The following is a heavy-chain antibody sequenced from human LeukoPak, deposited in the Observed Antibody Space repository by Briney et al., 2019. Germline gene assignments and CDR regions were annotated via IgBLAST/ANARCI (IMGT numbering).Heavy chain of an antibody. J-gene: IGHJ6*02. Sequence: PSETLSLTCAVYGGSFSGYYWSWIRQPPGKGLEWIGEINHSGSTNYNPSLKSRVTISVDTSKNQFSLKLSSVTAADTAVYYCARGVVIGGMDVWGQGTTVTVSS. CDR1: GGSFSGYY. V-gene: IGHV4-34*01. CDR3: ARGVVIGGMDV. D-gene: IGHD3-22*01. CDR2: INHSGST.